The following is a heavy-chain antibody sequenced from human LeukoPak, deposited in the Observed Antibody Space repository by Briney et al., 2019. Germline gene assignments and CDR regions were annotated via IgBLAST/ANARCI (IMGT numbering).Heavy chain of an antibody. CDR2: IYYSGST. CDR1: GGSISSYY. Sequence: SETLSLTCTVSGGSISSYYWSWIRQPPGKGLEWIGCIYYSGSTNYNPSLKSRVTISVDTSKNQFSLQLSSVNAADTAVYYRARRGDSGRSLRSPYFDYWGQGTLVTVSS. CDR3: ARRGDSGRSLRSPYFDY. J-gene: IGHJ4*02. V-gene: IGHV4-59*08. D-gene: IGHD6-19*01.